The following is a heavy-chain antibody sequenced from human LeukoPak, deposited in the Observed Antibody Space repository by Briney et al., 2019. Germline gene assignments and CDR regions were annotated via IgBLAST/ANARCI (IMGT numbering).Heavy chain of an antibody. CDR3: AILLTRTGSGTSYDY. CDR1: GYTFSSYA. J-gene: IGHJ4*02. CDR2: INTNTGNP. Sequence: GASVKVSCKASGYTFSSYAMNWVRQAPGQGLEWMGWINTNTGNPTYAQGITGRFVFSLDTSVNTAYLQISSLKADDTAMYYCAILLTRTGSGTSYDYWGQGTLVTVSS. V-gene: IGHV7-4-1*02. D-gene: IGHD1-26*01.